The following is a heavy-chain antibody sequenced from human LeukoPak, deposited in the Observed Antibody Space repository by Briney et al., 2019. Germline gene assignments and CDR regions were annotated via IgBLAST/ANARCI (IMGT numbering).Heavy chain of an antibody. CDR1: GFTFSSYG. D-gene: IGHD2-8*01. CDR3: AKDFGWSFDY. Sequence: AGGSLRLSCAASGFTFSSYGMHWVRQAPGKGLEWVAVISYDGSNKYYADSVKGRFTISRDNSKNTLYLQMNSLRAEDTAVYYCAKDFGWSFDYWGQGTLVTVSS. J-gene: IGHJ4*02. CDR2: ISYDGSNK. V-gene: IGHV3-30*18.